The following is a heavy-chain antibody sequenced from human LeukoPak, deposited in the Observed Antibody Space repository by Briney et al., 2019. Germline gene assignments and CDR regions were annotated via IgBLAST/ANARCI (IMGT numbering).Heavy chain of an antibody. CDR3: ARGQFLRTFNWFDP. D-gene: IGHD3-3*01. J-gene: IGHJ5*02. CDR2: MNPNSGNT. V-gene: IGHV1-8*03. Sequence: GASVKVSCKASGYTFTSYDINWVRQATGQGLEWMGWMNPNSGNTGYAQKFQGRVTITRNTSISTAYMELSSLRSEDTAVYYCARGQFLRTFNWFDPWGQGTLVTVSS. CDR1: GYTFTSYD.